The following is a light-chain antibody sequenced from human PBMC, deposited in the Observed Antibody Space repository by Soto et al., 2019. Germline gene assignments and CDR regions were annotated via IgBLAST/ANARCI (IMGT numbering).Light chain of an antibody. Sequence: EIVLTQSPGTLSLSPGERATLSCGASKSISSHYLAWYQQKPGQAPRLLIYGASSRAAGIPDRFSGSGSGTDFTLTISRLEPEDFAVYYCQHYGSSHTFGQGTKLEIK. V-gene: IGKV3-20*01. CDR3: QHYGSSHT. CDR1: KSISSHY. CDR2: GAS. J-gene: IGKJ2*01.